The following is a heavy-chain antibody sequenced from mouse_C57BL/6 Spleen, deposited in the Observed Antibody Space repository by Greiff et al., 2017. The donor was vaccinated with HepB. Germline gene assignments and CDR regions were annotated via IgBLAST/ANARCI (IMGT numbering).Heavy chain of an antibody. J-gene: IGHJ3*01. CDR2: ISDGGSYT. CDR3: AKDDGYPAWFAY. V-gene: IGHV5-4*01. CDR1: GFTFSSYA. Sequence: EVQGVESGGGLVKPGGSLKLSCAASGFTFSSYAMSWVRQTPEKRLEWVATISDGGSYTYYPDNVKGRFTISRDNAKNNLYLQMSHLKSEDTAMYYCAKDDGYPAWFAYWGQGTLVTVSA. D-gene: IGHD2-3*01.